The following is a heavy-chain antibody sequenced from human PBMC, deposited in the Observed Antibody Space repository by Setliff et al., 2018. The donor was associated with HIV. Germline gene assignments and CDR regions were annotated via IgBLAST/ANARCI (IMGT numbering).Heavy chain of an antibody. CDR1: GRSFNDNS. J-gene: IGHJ4*02. V-gene: IGHV4-34*01. Sequence: SETLSLTCAVYGRSFNDNSWNWIRQPPGKGLEWIGEINHSGSSYYNPYLKSRVTITIDTSKRQFYLKLTSVTAADTAIYYCARKWWNAYEAFDYWGQGTLVTVSS. D-gene: IGHD2-8*01. CDR2: INHSGSS. CDR3: ARKWWNAYEAFDY.